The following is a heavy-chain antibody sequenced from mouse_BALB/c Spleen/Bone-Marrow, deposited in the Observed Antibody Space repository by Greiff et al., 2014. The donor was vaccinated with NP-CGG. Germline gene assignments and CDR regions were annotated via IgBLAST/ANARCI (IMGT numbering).Heavy chain of an antibody. J-gene: IGHJ1*01. CDR3: ARDPIYYDYDWYFDV. V-gene: IGHV2-9*02. Sequence: VQRVESGPGLVAPSRSLSITCTVSGFSLTSYGVHWVRQPPGKGLEWLGVIWAGGSTNYNSALMSRLSISKDNSKSQVFLKMNSLQTDDTAMYYCARDPIYYDYDWYFDVWGAGTTVTVSS. D-gene: IGHD2-4*01. CDR2: IWAGGST. CDR1: GFSLTSYG.